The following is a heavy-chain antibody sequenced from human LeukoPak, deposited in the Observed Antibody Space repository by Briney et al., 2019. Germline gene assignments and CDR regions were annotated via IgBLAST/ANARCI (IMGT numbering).Heavy chain of an antibody. V-gene: IGHV3-74*01. CDR1: GFTFSGYW. Sequence: GGSLRLSCVASGFTFSGYWMHWVRQAPGQGLVWVSRINIDGIGTAYADSVKGRFTISRDNAKNTLYLQMSSLRAEDTAVYYCVRNRQEGWIDYWGQGTLVSVSS. D-gene: IGHD1-14*01. CDR3: VRNRQEGWIDY. J-gene: IGHJ4*02. CDR2: INIDGIGT.